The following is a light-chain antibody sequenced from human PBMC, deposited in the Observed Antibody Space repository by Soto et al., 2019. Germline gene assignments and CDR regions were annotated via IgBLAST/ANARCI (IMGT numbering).Light chain of an antibody. CDR1: QGISSY. V-gene: IGKV1-9*01. Sequence: IQLTQSPSSLSASVGDRVTITCRASQGISSYLAWYQQKPGKAPKLLIYAASTLQSGVTSRFSGSGSGTDFTLTISSLQPEDFASYYCQQFHSYPRTFGQGTKLEIK. CDR2: AAS. CDR3: QQFHSYPRT. J-gene: IGKJ2*01.